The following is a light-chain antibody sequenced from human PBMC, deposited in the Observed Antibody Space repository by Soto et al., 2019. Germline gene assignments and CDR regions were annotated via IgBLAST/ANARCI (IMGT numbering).Light chain of an antibody. V-gene: IGLV1-40*01. CDR3: QSYDSSLSGWI. J-gene: IGLJ2*01. Sequence: QSVLTQPPSMSGAQGQRVTISCTGSSSNFGAGYDVHWYQHLPGTAPKLLIYGNNNRPSGVPDRFSGSKSGTSASLAITGLLAEDDADYYCQSYDSSLSGWIFGGGTKVTVL. CDR2: GNN. CDR1: SSNFGAGYD.